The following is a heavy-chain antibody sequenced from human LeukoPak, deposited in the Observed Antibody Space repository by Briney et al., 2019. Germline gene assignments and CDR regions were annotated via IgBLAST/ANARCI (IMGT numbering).Heavy chain of an antibody. Sequence: GGSLRLSCAASGFTFTTNAMSWVRQAPGKGLEWVSAISGRTGATYYADSEKGRFTISRDNSKSTLYLQMDSLRAEDTAVCYCAKCGNSGCHLIDYWGQGTLVTVSS. CDR1: GFTFTTNA. V-gene: IGHV3-23*01. D-gene: IGHD6-19*01. CDR2: ISGRTGAT. CDR3: AKCGNSGCHLIDY. J-gene: IGHJ4*02.